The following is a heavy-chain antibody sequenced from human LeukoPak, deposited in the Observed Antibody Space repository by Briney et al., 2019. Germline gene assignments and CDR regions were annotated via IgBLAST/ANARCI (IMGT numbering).Heavy chain of an antibody. D-gene: IGHD1-26*01. V-gene: IGHV3-23*01. J-gene: IGHJ4*02. CDR1: GFTFSSYS. Sequence: GGSLRLSCAASGFTFSSYSMNWVRQAPGKGLEWVSTISGSGGSTYYADSVKGRVSISRDNSKNTLYLQMNSLRAEDTAVYYCAKDRNSEGGAAKNYWGQGTLVTVSS. CDR2: ISGSGGST. CDR3: AKDRNSEGGAAKNY.